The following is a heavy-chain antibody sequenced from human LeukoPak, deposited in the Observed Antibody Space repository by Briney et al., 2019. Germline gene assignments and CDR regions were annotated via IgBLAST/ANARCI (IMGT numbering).Heavy chain of an antibody. D-gene: IGHD3-22*01. CDR1: GGSFSGYY. CDR2: INHSGST. J-gene: IGHJ4*02. V-gene: IGHV4-34*01. CDR3: ARGLDSSGYLDY. Sequence: KPSETLSLTCAVYGGSFSGYYWSWIRQPPGKGLEWIGEINHSGSTNYNPSLKSRVTISVDTSKNQFSLRLSSVTAADTAVYYCARGLDSSGYLDYWGQGTLVTVSS.